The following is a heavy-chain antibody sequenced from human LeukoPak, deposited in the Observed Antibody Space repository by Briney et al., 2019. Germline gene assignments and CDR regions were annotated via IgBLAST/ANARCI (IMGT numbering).Heavy chain of an antibody. CDR1: GGSFSGYY. Sequence: SETLSLTCAVYGGSFSGYYWSWIRQPPGKGLEWIGEINHSGSTNYNPSLKSRVTISVDTSKNQFSLKLSSVTAADTAVYYCARGPRGRNWFDPWGQGTLVTVSS. CDR3: ARGPRGRNWFDP. J-gene: IGHJ5*02. CDR2: INHSGST. V-gene: IGHV4-34*01.